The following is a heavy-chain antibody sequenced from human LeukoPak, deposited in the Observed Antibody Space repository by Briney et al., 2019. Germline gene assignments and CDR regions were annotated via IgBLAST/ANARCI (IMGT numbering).Heavy chain of an antibody. CDR1: GGSISSGGNY. J-gene: IGHJ5*02. V-gene: IGHV4-30-2*03. CDR3: ARSKAHLSTSWYGNWFDP. D-gene: IGHD2-2*01. Sequence: SQTLSLTCTVSGGSISSGGNYWSWIRQPPGKGLEWIASIYHSGDTYYNPSLRSRVTISLDTSKNQLSLKLSSVTAADTAVYYCARSKAHLSTSWYGNWFDPWGQGTLVTVSS. CDR2: IYHSGDT.